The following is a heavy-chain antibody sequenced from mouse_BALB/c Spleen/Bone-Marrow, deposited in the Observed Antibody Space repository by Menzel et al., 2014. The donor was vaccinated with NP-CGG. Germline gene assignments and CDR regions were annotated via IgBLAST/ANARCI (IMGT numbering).Heavy chain of an antibody. CDR3: ARKGYDGYPYYAMDY. CDR2: ITYSSST. J-gene: IGHJ4*01. CDR1: GYSITSDYA. D-gene: IGHD2-3*01. Sequence: EVKLVESGPGLVKPSQSLSLTCTVTGYSITSDYAWNWIRQFPGNKLEWMGYITYSSSTSHNPYIISRISITRDTSKNQFFLQLNSVTTEDTATYYCARKGYDGYPYYAMDYWGQGTSVTVSS. V-gene: IGHV3-2*02.